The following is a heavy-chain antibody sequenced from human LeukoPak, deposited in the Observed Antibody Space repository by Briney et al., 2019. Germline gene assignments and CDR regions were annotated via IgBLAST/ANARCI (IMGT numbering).Heavy chain of an antibody. Sequence: GGSLRLPCAASGFTFYDYYMNWIRQAPGKGLEWVAHISSSARTIYYADSVKGRFTISRDNAKKLLYLQMNSLRAEDTAVYYCARGGWETYFDYWGQGSLVTVSS. D-gene: IGHD1-26*01. CDR2: ISSSARTI. J-gene: IGHJ4*02. V-gene: IGHV3-11*04. CDR3: ARGGWETYFDY. CDR1: GFTFYDYY.